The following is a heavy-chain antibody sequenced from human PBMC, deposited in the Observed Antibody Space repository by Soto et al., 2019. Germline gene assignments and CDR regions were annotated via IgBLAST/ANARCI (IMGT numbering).Heavy chain of an antibody. CDR1: GFTFSSYA. J-gene: IGHJ4*02. Sequence: EVQLSESGGGLVQPGGSLRLSCAASGFTFSSYAMNWVRQAPGKGLEWVSAISGSGGSIYYADSVKGRFTISRDNSKNTLFLQMNSLRAEDTAVYYCSKTTTARIAVAPRGLFDYWGQGTLVTVSS. CDR3: SKTTTARIAVAPRGLFDY. V-gene: IGHV3-23*01. D-gene: IGHD6-19*01. CDR2: ISGSGGSI.